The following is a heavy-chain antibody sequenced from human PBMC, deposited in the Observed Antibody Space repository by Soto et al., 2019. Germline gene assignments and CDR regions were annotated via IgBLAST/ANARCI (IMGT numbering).Heavy chain of an antibody. CDR2: MNPNSGNT. Sequence: ASVKVSCKASGYTFTSYDINWVRQATGQGLEWIGWMNPNSGNTGYAQKFQGRVTMTRNTSISTAYMELSSLTSEDTAVYYFARLYCSSTSCPDPNWFDPWGQGTQVTVSS. CDR1: GYTFTSYD. J-gene: IGHJ5*02. V-gene: IGHV1-8*01. D-gene: IGHD2-2*01. CDR3: ARLYCSSTSCPDPNWFDP.